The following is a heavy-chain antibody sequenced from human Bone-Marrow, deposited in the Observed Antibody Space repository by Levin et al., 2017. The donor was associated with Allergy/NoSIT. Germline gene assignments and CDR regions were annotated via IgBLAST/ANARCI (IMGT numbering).Heavy chain of an antibody. CDR1: GFTFGSYG. Sequence: GGSLRLSCAASGFTFGSYGMHWVRQAPGKGLEWVAIISYDGGNKYYADSVKGRFTISRDNSKNTLYLQMNSLRAEDTAVYYCANDPWDYYVSDSPNPFYYYSYMGVWGKGTTVTVSS. J-gene: IGHJ6*03. CDR3: ANDPWDYYVSDSPNPFYYYSYMGV. CDR2: ISYDGGNK. D-gene: IGHD3-10*01. V-gene: IGHV3-30*18.